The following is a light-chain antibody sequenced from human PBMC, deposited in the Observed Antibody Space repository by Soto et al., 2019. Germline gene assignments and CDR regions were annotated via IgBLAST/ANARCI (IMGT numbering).Light chain of an antibody. Sequence: RSRQKIYRSQGRRVGQACRSSQSVSDNLAWYQQKPGQGPRLLVYRASTRTLGIPARLSGRESGTEFTLTLSSLQSEDFAVYYCQQYNPCPITVGQGTRLEIK. CDR1: QSVSDN. CDR2: RAS. CDR3: QQYNPCPIT. J-gene: IGKJ5*01. V-gene: IGKV3-15*01.